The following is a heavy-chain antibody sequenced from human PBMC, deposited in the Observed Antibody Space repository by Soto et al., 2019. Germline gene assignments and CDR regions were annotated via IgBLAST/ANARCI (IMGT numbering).Heavy chain of an antibody. Sequence: SETLSLTCAVSGYSISSGYYWGWIRQPPGKGLEWIGSIYHSGSTYYNPSLKSRVTISVDTSKNQFSLKLSSVTAADTAVYYCARGGEGYYYDSSGYYVGSGFDYWGQGTLVTVSS. J-gene: IGHJ4*02. CDR1: GYSISSGYY. V-gene: IGHV4-38-2*01. CDR2: IYHSGST. CDR3: ARGGEGYYYDSSGYYVGSGFDY. D-gene: IGHD3-22*01.